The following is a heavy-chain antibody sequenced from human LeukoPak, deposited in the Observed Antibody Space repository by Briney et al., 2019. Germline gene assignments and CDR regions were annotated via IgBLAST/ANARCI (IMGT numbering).Heavy chain of an antibody. CDR3: ARAVYGSGATAFDY. J-gene: IGHJ4*02. Sequence: SETLSLTCTVSGDSISSYYWSWIRQPPGKGLEWIAYIYYSGSTNYNPSLKSRVSISVDTSKNQFSLKLSSVTAADTAVYYCARAVYGSGATAFDYWGQGTLVTVSS. CDR1: GDSISSYY. D-gene: IGHD3-10*01. V-gene: IGHV4-59*08. CDR2: IYYSGST.